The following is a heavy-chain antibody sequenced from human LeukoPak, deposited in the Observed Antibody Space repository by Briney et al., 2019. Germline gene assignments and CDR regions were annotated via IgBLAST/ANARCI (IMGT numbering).Heavy chain of an antibody. D-gene: IGHD6-19*01. CDR1: GYSISSGYY. CDR3: ARSGSVAVAGTSHYYYVDV. V-gene: IGHV4-38-2*02. Sequence: SETLSLTCTVSGYSISSGYYWGWIRQPPGKGMEWIGSIYHSGSTYYNPSLKSRVTIPVDTSKNQFSLKLSSVTAADTAVYYCARSGSVAVAGTSHYYYVDVWGKGTTVTASS. J-gene: IGHJ6*03. CDR2: IYHSGST.